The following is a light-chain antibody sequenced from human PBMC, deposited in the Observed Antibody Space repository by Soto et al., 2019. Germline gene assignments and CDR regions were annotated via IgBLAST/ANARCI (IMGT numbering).Light chain of an antibody. V-gene: IGLV2-14*03. Sequence: QSALTQPASVSGSPGQSITISCTGTSSDVGAYDFVSWHQHHPGKAPKLMIYDVSNRPSGVSNRFSGSKSGNTASLTISGLQAEDEADYYCSSYSSSGTHVFGTGIKLTVL. CDR1: SSDVGAYDF. J-gene: IGLJ1*01. CDR2: DVS. CDR3: SSYSSSGTHV.